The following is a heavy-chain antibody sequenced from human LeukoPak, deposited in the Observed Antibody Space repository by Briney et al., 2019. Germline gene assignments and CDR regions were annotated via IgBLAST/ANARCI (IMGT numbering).Heavy chain of an antibody. Sequence: PSETLSLTCAVYGGSFSGYYWSWIRQPPGKGLEWIGEINHSGSTNYNPSLKSRVTISVDTSKNQFSLKLSSVTVADTAVYYCARGQWLDNHWGQGTLVTVSS. CDR2: INHSGST. V-gene: IGHV4-34*01. D-gene: IGHD6-19*01. CDR1: GGSFSGYY. J-gene: IGHJ5*02. CDR3: ARGQWLDNH.